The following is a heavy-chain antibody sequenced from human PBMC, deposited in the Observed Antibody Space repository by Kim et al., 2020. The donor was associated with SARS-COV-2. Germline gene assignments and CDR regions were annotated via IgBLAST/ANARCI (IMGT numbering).Heavy chain of an antibody. J-gene: IGHJ5*02. V-gene: IGHV4-34*01. CDR2: INHSGST. CDR1: GGSFSGYY. D-gene: IGHD6-19*01. Sequence: SETLSLTCAVYGGSFSGYYWSWIRQPPGKGLEWIGEINHSGSTNYNPSLKSRVTISVDTSKNQFSLKLSSVTAADTAVYYCARGRQWLVRRRWFDPWGQG. CDR3: ARGRQWLVRRRWFDP.